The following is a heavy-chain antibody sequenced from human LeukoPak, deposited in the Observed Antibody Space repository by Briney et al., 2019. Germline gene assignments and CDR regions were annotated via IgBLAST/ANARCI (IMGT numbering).Heavy chain of an antibody. CDR3: ARGSARYQLLQGYYYGMDV. J-gene: IGHJ6*02. CDR1: GFTFSDYY. Sequence: PGGSLRLSCAASGFTFSDYYMSWIRQAPGKGLEWVSYISSSGSTIYYADSVKGRFTISRDNAKNSLYLQMNSLRAEDTAVYYCARGSARYQLLQGYYYGMDVWGQGTTVTVSS. D-gene: IGHD2-2*01. CDR2: ISSSGSTI. V-gene: IGHV3-11*04.